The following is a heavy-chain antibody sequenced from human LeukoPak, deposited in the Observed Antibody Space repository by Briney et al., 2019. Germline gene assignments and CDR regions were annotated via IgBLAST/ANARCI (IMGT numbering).Heavy chain of an antibody. CDR1: DFITSTSYY. Sequence: SETLSLTCTVFDFITSTSYYWAWIRQPPGKGLQWIASIFHSGTTYFNPSLKSRVTLSIDTSRSQYSLQLASVTAADTALYYCARLGGYSYGARIFDYWGQGIRVAVSS. D-gene: IGHD5-18*01. CDR2: IFHSGTT. CDR3: ARLGGYSYGARIFDY. J-gene: IGHJ4*02. V-gene: IGHV4-39*01.